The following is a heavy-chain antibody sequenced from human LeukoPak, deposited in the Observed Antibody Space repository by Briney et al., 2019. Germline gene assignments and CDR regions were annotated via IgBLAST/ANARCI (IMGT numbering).Heavy chain of an antibody. V-gene: IGHV5-51*01. CDR2: IYPGDSDT. CDR3: ARRSTTGTTSYFDY. CDR1: GSSFTSYW. D-gene: IGHD1-1*01. J-gene: IGHJ4*02. Sequence: GESLQISCQGSGSSFTSYWIGWARQMPGKGLEWMGIIYPGDSDTRYSPSFQGQVTISADKSISTAYLQWSSLKASDSAMYYCARRSTTGTTSYFDYWGQGTLVTVSS.